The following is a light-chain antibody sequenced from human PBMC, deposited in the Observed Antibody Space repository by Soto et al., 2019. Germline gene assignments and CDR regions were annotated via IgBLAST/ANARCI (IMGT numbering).Light chain of an antibody. J-gene: IGLJ1*01. CDR1: SSHVGGYNY. CDR2: EVS. V-gene: IGLV2-14*01. CDR3: SSYTSSSTYV. Sequence: QSVLTQPASVTGSPGQTITISCTGTSSHVGGYNYVSWYQQHPGQAPKLMIYEVSNRPSGVSNRFSGSKSGNTASLTISGLQAEDEADYYCSSYTSSSTYVFGTGTKVTVL.